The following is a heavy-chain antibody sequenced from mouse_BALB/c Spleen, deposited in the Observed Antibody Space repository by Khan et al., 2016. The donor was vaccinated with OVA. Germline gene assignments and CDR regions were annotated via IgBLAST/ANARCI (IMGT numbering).Heavy chain of an antibody. CDR2: INPHIGET. V-gene: IGHV1-20*02. Sequence: VQLKQSGPELVKPGASVKISCTASGYSFTGYFMNWVMQSHGKSLEWIGRINPHIGETLYNQKFKGTATLTVDESSRTVHMELRSLASEDSAVYYCARKNGSDFDYWGQGTTLTVSS. CDR1: GYSFTGYF. J-gene: IGHJ2*01. D-gene: IGHD1-1*01. CDR3: ARKNGSDFDY.